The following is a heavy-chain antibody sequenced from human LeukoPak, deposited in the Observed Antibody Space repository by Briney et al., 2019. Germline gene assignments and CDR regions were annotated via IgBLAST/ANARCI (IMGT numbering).Heavy chain of an antibody. J-gene: IGHJ1*01. Sequence: GGSLRLSCAASGFTFSTSWMSWVRQAPGKGLEWVANIKQDESEKYYVDSVKGRFTISRDNAKNSLYLQMNSLRAEDTAVYYCARDWPTIAAAGTIPEYFQHWGQGTLVTVSS. CDR3: ARDWPTIAAAGTIPEYFQH. V-gene: IGHV3-7*01. CDR1: GFTFSTSW. D-gene: IGHD6-13*01. CDR2: IKQDESEK.